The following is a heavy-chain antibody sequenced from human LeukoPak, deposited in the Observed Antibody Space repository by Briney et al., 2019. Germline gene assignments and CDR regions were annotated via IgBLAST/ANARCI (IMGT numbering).Heavy chain of an antibody. D-gene: IGHD5-24*01. CDR3: ARDGDGYNFIRHDY. CDR2: ISSSSYI. J-gene: IGHJ4*02. CDR1: GFTFSSYS. Sequence: GGSLRLSCAASGFTFSSYSMNWVRQAPGKGLEWVLSISSSSYINYADSVKGRFTISRDNAENSLYLQMNSLRAEDTAVYYCARDGDGYNFIRHDYWGQGTLVTVSS. V-gene: IGHV3-21*01.